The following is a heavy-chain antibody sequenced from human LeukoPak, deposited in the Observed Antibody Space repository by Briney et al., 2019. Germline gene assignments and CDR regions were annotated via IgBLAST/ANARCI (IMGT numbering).Heavy chain of an antibody. CDR3: ATPGY. CDR1: GLTFSNYG. J-gene: IGHJ4*02. V-gene: IGHV3-30*02. CDR2: IRFDGVNE. Sequence: GGSLRLSCEASGLTFSNYGMHWVRQAPGKGLDWVAFIRFDGVNEYYADSVEGRFTISRDNYKNTVFLQMDSLRREDAGVYYCATPGYWGQGTLVTVSS.